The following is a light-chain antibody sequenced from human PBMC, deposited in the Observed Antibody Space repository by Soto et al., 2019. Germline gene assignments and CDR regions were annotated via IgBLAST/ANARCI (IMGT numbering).Light chain of an antibody. Sequence: EIVMTQSPATLSVSPGERAALSCRASQSVSTYLAWYQQKPGQAPRLLIYDASNRATGIPARFSGSGSETDFTLTIGSLEPEDFAVYYCQQRSDWPLTFGQGTRLEI. CDR2: DAS. CDR3: QQRSDWPLT. V-gene: IGKV3-11*01. J-gene: IGKJ5*01. CDR1: QSVSTY.